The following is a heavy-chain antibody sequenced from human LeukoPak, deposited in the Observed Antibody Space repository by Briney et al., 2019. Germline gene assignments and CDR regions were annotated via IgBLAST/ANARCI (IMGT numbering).Heavy chain of an antibody. CDR1: GGSISSGSYY. CDR2: IYTSGST. Sequence: SETLSLTCTVSGGSISSGSYYWSWIRQPAGKGLEWIGRIYTSGSTNYNPSLKSRVTISVDTSKNQFSLMLSSVTAADTAVYYCASSNAIPKYYFDYWGQGTLVTVSS. CDR3: ASSNAIPKYYFDY. D-gene: IGHD2-8*01. V-gene: IGHV4-61*02. J-gene: IGHJ4*02.